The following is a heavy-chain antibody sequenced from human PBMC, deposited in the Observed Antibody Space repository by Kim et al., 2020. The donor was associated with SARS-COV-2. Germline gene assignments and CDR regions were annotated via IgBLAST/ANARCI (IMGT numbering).Heavy chain of an antibody. J-gene: IGHJ5*02. D-gene: IGHD2-8*01. CDR3: ARASEGVIWWFDP. Sequence: YHPSLKGRVTISVDPSKNQFSLKLSSVTAADTAVYYCARASEGVIWWFDPWGQGTLVTVSS. V-gene: IGHV4-31*02.